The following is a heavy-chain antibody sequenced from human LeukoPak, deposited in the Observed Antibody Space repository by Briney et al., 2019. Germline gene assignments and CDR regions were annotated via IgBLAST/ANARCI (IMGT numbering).Heavy chain of an antibody. CDR2: TYNSGNT. D-gene: IGHD6-19*01. CDR3: ARSSGWSDAFDF. J-gene: IGHJ3*01. Sequence: PSQTLSLICSVSGGPISISGFYWHWIRQLPGGGLEWIGYTYNSGNTYYNPSFGSRVTISTDTSINQFFLKSHSVTAADTAVYYCARSSGWSDAFDFWGRGTMVTVSS. V-gene: IGHV4-31*03. CDR1: GGPISISGFY.